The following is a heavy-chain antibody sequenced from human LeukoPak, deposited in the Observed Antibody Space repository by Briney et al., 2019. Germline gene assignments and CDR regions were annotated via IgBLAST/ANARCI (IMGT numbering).Heavy chain of an antibody. CDR2: ISYDGSNK. V-gene: IGHV3-30-3*01. Sequence: GGSLRLSCAASGFTFSSYAMHWVRQAPGKGLEWVAVISYDGSNKYYADSVKGRFTISRDNFKNTLYLQMNSLRAEDTAVYYCARGGFGYSSSWSDYWGQGTLVTVSS. CDR1: GFTFSSYA. J-gene: IGHJ4*02. CDR3: ARGGFGYSSSWSDY. D-gene: IGHD6-13*01.